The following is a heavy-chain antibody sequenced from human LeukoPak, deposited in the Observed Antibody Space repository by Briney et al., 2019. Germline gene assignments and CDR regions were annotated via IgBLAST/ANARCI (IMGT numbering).Heavy chain of an antibody. CDR1: GGSISPYF. V-gene: IGHV4-59*12. CDR3: ARDDYRGVTNFDP. J-gene: IGHJ5*02. D-gene: IGHD3-10*01. Sequence: SETLSLTCTVSGGSISPYFWSWIRQPPAKGLEWIGYISYTGSTNYNPSLKSRVTISVDTSKKQFSLQMTSVTAADTAVYYCARDDYRGVTNFDPWGQGTLVTVSS. CDR2: ISYTGST.